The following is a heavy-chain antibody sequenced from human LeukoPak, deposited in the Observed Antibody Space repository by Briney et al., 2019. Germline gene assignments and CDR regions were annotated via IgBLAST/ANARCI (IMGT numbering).Heavy chain of an antibody. CDR3: ARADSSGYYYIY. J-gene: IGHJ4*02. V-gene: IGHV1-3*01. CDR1: GYTFSSYA. Sequence: ASVKVSCKASGYTFSSYAMHWVRQAPGQRLEWMGWINAGNGNTKYSQKFQGRVTITRDTSASTAYMELSSLRSEDTAVYYCARADSSGYYYIYWGQGTLVTVSS. CDR2: INAGNGNT. D-gene: IGHD3-22*01.